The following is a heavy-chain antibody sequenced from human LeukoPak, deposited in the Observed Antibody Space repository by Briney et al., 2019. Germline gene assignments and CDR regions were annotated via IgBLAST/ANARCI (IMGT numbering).Heavy chain of an antibody. J-gene: IGHJ4*02. CDR3: VSFYETN. CDR2: TNSDGSWT. D-gene: IGHD2/OR15-2a*01. V-gene: IGHV3-74*01. CDR1: GNYW. Sequence: GGSLRLSCAASGNYWMHWVRQAPGKGLVWVSHTNSDGSWTSYADSVKGRFTISKDNAKNTVYLQMNSLRAEDTAVYYCVSFYETNWGRGTLVTVSS.